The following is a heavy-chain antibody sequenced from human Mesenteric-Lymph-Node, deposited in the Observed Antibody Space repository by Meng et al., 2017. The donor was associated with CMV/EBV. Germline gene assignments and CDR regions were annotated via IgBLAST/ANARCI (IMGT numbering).Heavy chain of an antibody. J-gene: IGHJ4*02. CDR3: ASSRGYSYDY. D-gene: IGHD5-18*01. V-gene: IGHV1-2*02. Sequence: ASVKVSCKASGYTFTNYYIQWVRQAPGQGLEWMGWINSNSGGTKYAQKFQGRVTMTRDTSISTAYMELRSLRSDDTAVYYCASSRGYSYDYWGQGTLVTVSS. CDR2: INSNSGGT. CDR1: GYTFTNYY.